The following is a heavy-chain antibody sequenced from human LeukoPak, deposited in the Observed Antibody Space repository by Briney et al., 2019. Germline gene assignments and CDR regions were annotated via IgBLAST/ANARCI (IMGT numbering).Heavy chain of an antibody. J-gene: IGHJ6*02. V-gene: IGHV3-33*01. CDR3: ARDGNIAAAGLFYYYGMDV. CDR2: IWYDESNK. D-gene: IGHD6-13*01. Sequence: GGSLRLSCAASGFTFSSYGMHWVRQAPGKGLEWVAVIWYDESNKYYADSVKGRFTISRDNSKNTLYLQMNSLRAEDTAVYYCARDGNIAAAGLFYYYGMDVWGQGTTVTVSS. CDR1: GFTFSSYG.